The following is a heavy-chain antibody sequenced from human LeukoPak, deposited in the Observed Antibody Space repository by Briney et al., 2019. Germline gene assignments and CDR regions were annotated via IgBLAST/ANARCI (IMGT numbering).Heavy chain of an antibody. Sequence: PSETLSLTCTVSGGSIYSSSFYWGWIRQPPGKGLEWIGSIYYSGNTYYNPSLKSRVTISVDTSKNQFSLNLSSVTAADTAVYYCTRLMPIAANVFDLWGQGTMVTVSS. CDR3: TRLMPIAANVFDL. CDR2: IYYSGNT. D-gene: IGHD6-13*01. V-gene: IGHV4-39*01. CDR1: GGSIYSSSFY. J-gene: IGHJ3*01.